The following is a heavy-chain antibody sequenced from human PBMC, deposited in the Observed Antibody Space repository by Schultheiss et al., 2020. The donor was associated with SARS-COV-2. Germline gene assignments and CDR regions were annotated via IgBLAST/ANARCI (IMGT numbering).Heavy chain of an antibody. CDR2: ISYDGSNK. Sequence: GESLKISCAASGFTFSSYAMSWVRQAPGKGLEWVAVISYDGSNKYYADSVKGRFTISRDNSKNTLYLQMNSLRAEDTAVYYCARDRGGLDWLFLFYYWGQGTLVTVSS. CDR1: GFTFSSYA. CDR3: ARDRGGLDWLFLFYY. V-gene: IGHV3-30*14. D-gene: IGHD3-9*01. J-gene: IGHJ4*02.